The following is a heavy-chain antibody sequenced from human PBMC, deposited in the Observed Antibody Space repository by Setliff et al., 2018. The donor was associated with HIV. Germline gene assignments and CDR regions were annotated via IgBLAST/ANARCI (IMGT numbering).Heavy chain of an antibody. CDR2: INPSGGGT. V-gene: IGHV1-46*01. CDR1: GYTFTSYY. D-gene: IGHD6-19*01. Sequence: GPSVKVSCKASGYTFTSYYIHWVRQAPGQGLEWMGIINPSGGGTTYAQTFQDRVTMSRDTSTSTVYMELSSLRSEDTAVYYCAREALHAGGWRGAFDIWGQGTMVTVSS. CDR3: AREALHAGGWRGAFDI. J-gene: IGHJ3*02.